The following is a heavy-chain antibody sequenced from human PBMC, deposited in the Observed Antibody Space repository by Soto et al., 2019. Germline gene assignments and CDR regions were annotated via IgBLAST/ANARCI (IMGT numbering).Heavy chain of an antibody. Sequence: QVQLVESGGGVVQPGRSLRLSCAASGFTFSSYAMYWVRQAPGEGLEWVAVISYDGNNKYYADSVKGRFTISRDNSKNTLYLQMNSVRAEDMAVYYCARAGCDGGSCYTLVGLRYGMDVWGQGTTVTVSS. CDR1: GFTFSSYA. CDR2: ISYDGNNK. CDR3: ARAGCDGGSCYTLVGLRYGMDV. J-gene: IGHJ6*02. V-gene: IGHV3-30-3*01. D-gene: IGHD2-15*01.